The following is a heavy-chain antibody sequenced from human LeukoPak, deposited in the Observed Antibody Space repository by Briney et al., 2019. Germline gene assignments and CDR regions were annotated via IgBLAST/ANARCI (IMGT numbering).Heavy chain of an antibody. Sequence: NPSETLSLTCTVSGVSIRHYYWNWIRQPPGKGLEWIGYVYYTGRTDYSPSLKSRVSMSVDTSRNSFSLNMTSISAADTAVYYCARGLVTTSWFDPWGQGTLVTVSS. CDR2: VYYTGRT. V-gene: IGHV4-59*01. D-gene: IGHD4-17*01. J-gene: IGHJ5*02. CDR1: GVSIRHYY. CDR3: ARGLVTTSWFDP.